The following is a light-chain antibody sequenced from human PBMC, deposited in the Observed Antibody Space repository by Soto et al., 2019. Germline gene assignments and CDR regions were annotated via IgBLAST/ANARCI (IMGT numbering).Light chain of an antibody. CDR2: DAS. CDR1: QSISSW. Sequence: DIQMTQSPSTLSASVGDRVTITCRASQSISSWLAWYQQKPGKAPKVLIYDASTLESGVPSRFSGSGSGTEFTRTISSLQPDDFAVYYCQQYNSYSLTFGGGTKVEIK. CDR3: QQYNSYSLT. J-gene: IGKJ4*01. V-gene: IGKV1-5*01.